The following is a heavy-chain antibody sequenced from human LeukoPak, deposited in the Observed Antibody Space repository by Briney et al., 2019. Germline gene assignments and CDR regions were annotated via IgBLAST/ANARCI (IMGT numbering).Heavy chain of an antibody. CDR1: GYTFTGYY. Sequence: ASVKVSCKASGYTFTGYYMHWVRQAPGQGLEWMGWINPNSGGTNYAQKFQGRVTMTRDTSISTAYMELSRLRSDDTAVYYCARGVQYLYYYYYYMDVWGKGTTVTVSS. D-gene: IGHD4-11*01. J-gene: IGHJ6*03. V-gene: IGHV1-2*02. CDR2: INPNSGGT. CDR3: ARGVQYLYYYYYYMDV.